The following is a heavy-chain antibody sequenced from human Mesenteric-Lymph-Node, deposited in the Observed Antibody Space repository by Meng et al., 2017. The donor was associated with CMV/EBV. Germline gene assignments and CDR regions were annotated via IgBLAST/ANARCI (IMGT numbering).Heavy chain of an antibody. CDR1: GFTFSDAW. D-gene: IGHD3-3*01. CDR2: IKSKTDGGTT. J-gene: IGHJ4*02. V-gene: IGHV3-15*01. CDR3: AKAMRQYDFWSGPNS. Sequence: GGSLRLSCAASGFTFSDAWMSWVRQAPGKGLEWVGRIKSKTDGGTTDYAAPVKGRFTISRDNAKNTLYLQMNSLRAEDTAVYYCAKAMRQYDFWSGPNSWGQGTLVTVSS.